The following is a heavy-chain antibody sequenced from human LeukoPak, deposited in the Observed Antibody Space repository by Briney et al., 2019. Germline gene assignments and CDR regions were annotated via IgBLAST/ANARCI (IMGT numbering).Heavy chain of an antibody. Sequence: GASVKVSCKASGYTFTGYYMHWGRQAPGQGLEWMGWINPNSGGTYYAQKFQGRVTMTSDTSISTAYMELSRLRSDNTAVYYCARDLYGGTSATFDYWGQGTLVTVSS. CDR3: ARDLYGGTSATFDY. V-gene: IGHV1-2*02. J-gene: IGHJ4*02. CDR2: INPNSGGT. CDR1: GYTFTGYY. D-gene: IGHD4-23*01.